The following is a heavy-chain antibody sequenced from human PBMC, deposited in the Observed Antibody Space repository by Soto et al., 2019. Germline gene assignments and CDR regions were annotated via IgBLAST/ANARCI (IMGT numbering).Heavy chain of an antibody. CDR2: ISWDGGST. J-gene: IGHJ6*02. Sequence: DVQLVESGGVVVQPGGSLRLSCAASGFTFDDYAMHWVRQAPGKGLEWVSLISWDGGSTYYADSVKGRFTISRDNSKNSLYLQMNSLRAEDTALYYCAKGGCTNGVCHPRYGMDVWGQGTTVTVSS. D-gene: IGHD2-8*01. CDR1: GFTFDDYA. CDR3: AKGGCTNGVCHPRYGMDV. V-gene: IGHV3-43D*04.